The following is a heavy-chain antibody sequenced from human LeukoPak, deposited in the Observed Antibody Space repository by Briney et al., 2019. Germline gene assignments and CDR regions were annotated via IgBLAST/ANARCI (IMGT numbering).Heavy chain of an antibody. CDR2: ISGSGGST. CDR3: ANGDAFDI. J-gene: IGHJ3*02. CDR1: GFTLSNYA. Sequence: SGGSLRLSCAASGFTLSNYAMSWVRQAPGKGLEWVSTISGSGGSTYYADSVKGRFTISRDNSKNTLYLQMNSLRAEDTAVYYCANGDAFDIWGQGTMVTVSS. V-gene: IGHV3-23*01.